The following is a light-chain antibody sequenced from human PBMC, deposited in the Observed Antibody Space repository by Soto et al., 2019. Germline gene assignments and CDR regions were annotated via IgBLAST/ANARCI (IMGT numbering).Light chain of an antibody. Sequence: QSALTQPPSASGSPGQSVTISCTGTSSDIGGYNSVSWYQQHPGKAPRLMIYEVNKRPSGVPDRFSGSKSGYTASLTVSGLQTEDEAFYYCSSHAGSNNDVFGTGTKVTVL. J-gene: IGLJ1*01. V-gene: IGLV2-8*01. CDR2: EVN. CDR1: SSDIGGYNS. CDR3: SSHAGSNNDV.